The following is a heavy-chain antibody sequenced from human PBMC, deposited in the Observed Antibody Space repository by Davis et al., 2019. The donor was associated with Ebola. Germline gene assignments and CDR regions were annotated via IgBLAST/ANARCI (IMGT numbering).Heavy chain of an antibody. CDR2: ISDSGGTT. V-gene: IGHV3-23*01. Sequence: GESLKISCAASGFTLSNYAMTWVRQAPGKGLEWVSAISDSGGTTYYADSVKGRFTISRDNSKNTLYLQMNSLRAEDTAVYYCAKAYYDFWSGSDLWGRGTLVTVSS. CDR3: AKAYYDFWSGSDL. CDR1: GFTLSNYA. D-gene: IGHD3-3*01. J-gene: IGHJ2*01.